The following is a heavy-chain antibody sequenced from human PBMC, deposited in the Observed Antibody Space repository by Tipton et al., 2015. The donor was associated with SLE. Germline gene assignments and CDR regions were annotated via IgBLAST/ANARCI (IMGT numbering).Heavy chain of an antibody. J-gene: IGHJ4*02. CDR1: GGSISSGSYY. CDR2: IYTSGST. D-gene: IGHD6-19*01. Sequence: LRLSCTVSGGSISSGSYYWSWIRQPAGKGLEWIGHIYTSGSTNYNPSLKSRVTISVDTSKNQFSLKLSSVTAADTAVYYCARHVWKSSGWEYFDYWGQGTLVTVSS. V-gene: IGHV4-61*09. CDR3: ARHVWKSSGWEYFDY.